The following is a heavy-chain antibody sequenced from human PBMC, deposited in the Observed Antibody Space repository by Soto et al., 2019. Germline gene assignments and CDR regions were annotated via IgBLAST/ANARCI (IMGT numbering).Heavy chain of an antibody. CDR2: INWNSGPL. D-gene: IGHD3-3*01. CDR3: VKEFLEMATIKYFDV. V-gene: IGHV3-9*01. Sequence: EVQLVESGGGLVQPGMSLRLSCAASGFTFDDYDMHWVRQAPGKGLEWVSGINWNSGPLGYADSVKGRFTISRDNAKNSLYLEMNSLRVEDTALYYCVKEFLEMATIKYFDVWGRGTLVTVSS. CDR1: GFTFDDYD. J-gene: IGHJ2*01.